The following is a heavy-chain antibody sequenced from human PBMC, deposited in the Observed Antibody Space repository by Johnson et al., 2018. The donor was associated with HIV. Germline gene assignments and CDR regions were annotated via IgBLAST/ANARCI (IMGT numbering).Heavy chain of an antibody. CDR2: VSWDGDST. D-gene: IGHD6-13*01. Sequence: VQLEESGGVVVQPGGSLRISCVASGFTFADYTMHWVRQAPGWGLEWVSLVSWDGDSTYYADSVKGRFTISRDNSKNSLYLQMNSLRAEDTALYYCAKDTEAAAGTDDAFDIWGQGTM. CDR3: AKDTEAAAGTDDAFDI. CDR1: GFTFADYT. J-gene: IGHJ3*02. V-gene: IGHV3-43*01.